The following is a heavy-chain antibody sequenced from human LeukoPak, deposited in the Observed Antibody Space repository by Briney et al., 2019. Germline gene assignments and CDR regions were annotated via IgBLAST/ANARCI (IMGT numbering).Heavy chain of an antibody. CDR1: GFTFSSYG. CDR2: IRYDGSNK. D-gene: IGHD3-10*01. V-gene: IGHV3-30*02. Sequence: GGSLRLSCAASGFTFSSYGMHWVRQAPGKGLEWVAFIRYDGSNKYYADSVKGRFTISRDNSKNTLYLQMNSLRAEDTAVYYCATDARGDYYYYMDVWGKGTKVTVSS. J-gene: IGHJ6*03. CDR3: ATDARGDYYYYMDV.